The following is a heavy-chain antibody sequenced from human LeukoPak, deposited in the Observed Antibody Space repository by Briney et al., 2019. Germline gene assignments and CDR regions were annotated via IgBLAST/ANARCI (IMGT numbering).Heavy chain of an antibody. CDR1: GYTLTELS. J-gene: IGHJ6*02. CDR3: ATGYYDSSGYYPHYYYYGMDV. CDR2: FDPEDGET. V-gene: IGHV1-24*01. Sequence: GASVKVSCKVSGYTLTELSMHWVRQAPGKGLEWMGGFDPEDGETIYAQKLQGRVTMTEDTSTDTAYMELSSLRSEDTAAYYCATGYYDSSGYYPHYYYYGMDVWGQGTTVTVSS. D-gene: IGHD3-22*01.